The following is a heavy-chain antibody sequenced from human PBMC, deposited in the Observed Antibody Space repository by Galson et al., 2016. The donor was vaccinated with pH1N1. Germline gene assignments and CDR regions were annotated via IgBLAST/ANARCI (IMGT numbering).Heavy chain of an antibody. CDR1: GGIFNSHT. CDR3: AREGANYYGSDGMDV. CDR2: ISTLLGTA. J-gene: IGHJ6*02. D-gene: IGHD3-10*01. Sequence: SVKVSCKASGGIFNSHTISWVRQAPGQGLEWMGRISTLLGTANYAQNFMGRVTISADASTGTAYMELTNLTSQDTAVYFCAREGANYYGSDGMDVWGQGTTVTVSS. V-gene: IGHV1-69*08.